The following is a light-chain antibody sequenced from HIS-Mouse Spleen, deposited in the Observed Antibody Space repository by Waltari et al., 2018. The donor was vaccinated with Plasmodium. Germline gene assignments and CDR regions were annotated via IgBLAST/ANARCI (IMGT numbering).Light chain of an antibody. V-gene: IGKV1-39*01. CDR2: AAS. CDR3: QQSYSTWT. Sequence: DIQMTQSPSSLSASVEDRVTITCRASKSISNYLNWYQQKPGKAPKFLIYAASTLQSGVPSRFSGSGSGTDFTLTISSLQPEDFATYYCQQSYSTWTFGQGTKVEIK. CDR1: KSISNY. J-gene: IGKJ1*01.